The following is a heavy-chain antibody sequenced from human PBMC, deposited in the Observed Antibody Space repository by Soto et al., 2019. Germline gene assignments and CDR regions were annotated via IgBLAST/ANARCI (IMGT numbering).Heavy chain of an antibody. CDR2: IFYSGRSGST. V-gene: IGHV4-59*01. J-gene: IGHJ5*02. CDR1: GGSINSYY. CDR3: AKTALGWLDP. D-gene: IGHD2-21*02. Sequence: SETLSLTCTVSGGSINSYYWSWIRQPPGKGLEWIGYIFYSGRSGSTNYNPSLKSRVTISVDTSKNQFSLKVSSVTAADTAVYYCAKTALGWLDPWGQGTLVTVSS.